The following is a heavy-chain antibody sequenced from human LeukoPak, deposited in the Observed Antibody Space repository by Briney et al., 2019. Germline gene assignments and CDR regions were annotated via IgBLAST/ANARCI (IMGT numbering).Heavy chain of an antibody. D-gene: IGHD6-19*01. CDR1: GDFISSYY. CDR2: IYYSGST. J-gene: IGHJ4*02. Sequence: SETLSLTCTVSGDFISSYYWNWIRQPPGEGLEWIGYIYYSGSTNYNPSLKSRVTISIDTSKNQFSLKLSSVTAADTAVYYCAITPGYSSGWYAYWGQGPLVTVSP. CDR3: AITPGYSSGWYAY. V-gene: IGHV4-59*01.